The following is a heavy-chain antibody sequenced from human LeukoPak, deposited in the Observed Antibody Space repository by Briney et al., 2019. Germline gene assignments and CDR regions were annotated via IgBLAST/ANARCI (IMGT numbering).Heavy chain of an antibody. V-gene: IGHV3-30*18. D-gene: IGHD2-15*01. CDR3: AKDLGPLLVGGMDV. Sequence: GGSLRLSCAASGFTFSSYGMHWVRQAPGKGLEWVAVISYDGSNKYYADSVKGRFTISRDNSKNTLYLQMNSLRVEDTAVYYCAKDLGPLLVGGMDVWGQGTTVTVSS. CDR2: ISYDGSNK. J-gene: IGHJ6*02. CDR1: GFTFSSYG.